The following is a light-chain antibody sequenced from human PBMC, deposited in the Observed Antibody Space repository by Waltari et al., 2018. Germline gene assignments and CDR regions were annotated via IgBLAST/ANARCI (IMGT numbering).Light chain of an antibody. V-gene: IGKV1-39*01. CDR3: QQYGSSPYT. CDR1: RAITNY. CDR2: AAS. Sequence: DIQMTQSPSSLSASVGDRVTITCRASRAITNYVNWYQQRPGLAPKLLIYAASTLQGGVPTRFSGSGSGTDFTLTISRLEPEDFAVYYCQQYGSSPYTFGQGTKLEIK. J-gene: IGKJ2*01.